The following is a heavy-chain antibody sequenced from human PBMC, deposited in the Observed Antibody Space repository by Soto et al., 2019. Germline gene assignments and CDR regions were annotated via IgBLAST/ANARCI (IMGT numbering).Heavy chain of an antibody. CDR1: GFTFSSYG. CDR3: AKDRGYDILTGYPDY. Sequence: QVQLVESGGGVVQPGRSLRLSCAASGFTFSSYGMHWVRQAPGKGLAWVAVISYDGSNKYYADSVKGRFTISRDNSKNTLYLQMNSLRAEDTAVYYCAKDRGYDILTGYPDYWGQGTLVTVSS. CDR2: ISYDGSNK. V-gene: IGHV3-30*18. D-gene: IGHD3-9*01. J-gene: IGHJ4*02.